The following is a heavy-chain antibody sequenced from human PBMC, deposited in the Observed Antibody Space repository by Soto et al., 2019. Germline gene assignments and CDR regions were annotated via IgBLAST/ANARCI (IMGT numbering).Heavy chain of an antibody. Sequence: QVQLVQSGAEVKKPGASVKVSCKASGYTFTGYYMHWVRQAPGQGLEWMGWISPNSGGTNYAQKFQGRDTMTRDTTISTAYMELSRLRSDDTAVYYCARDSMSGYDYHSYLYWGQGTLVTVSS. J-gene: IGHJ4*02. V-gene: IGHV1-2*02. CDR1: GYTFTGYY. D-gene: IGHD5-12*01. CDR2: ISPNSGGT. CDR3: ARDSMSGYDYHSYLY.